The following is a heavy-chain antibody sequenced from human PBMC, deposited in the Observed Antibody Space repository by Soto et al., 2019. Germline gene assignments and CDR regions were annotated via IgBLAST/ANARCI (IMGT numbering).Heavy chain of an antibody. CDR1: GYTFTSYD. Sequence: QVQLVQSGAEVKKPGASVKVSCKASGYTFTSYDINWVRQATGQGLEWMGWMNPNSGNTGYAQKFQGRVTMTRNTSINTANKMLSSLRSEDTAVNYFARSGYSSSWYYYYYYGMDVWGEGTTVTVSS. J-gene: IGHJ6*04. CDR3: ARSGYSSSWYYYYYYGMDV. D-gene: IGHD6-13*01. CDR2: MNPNSGNT. V-gene: IGHV1-8*01.